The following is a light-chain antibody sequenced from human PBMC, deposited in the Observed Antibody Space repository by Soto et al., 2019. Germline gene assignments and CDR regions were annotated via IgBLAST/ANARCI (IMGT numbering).Light chain of an antibody. Sequence: DVQMTQSPSSLFASGGDRVSISCQASQDINNFENWYQQKPGKAPKLLIYDASTLRRGIQSRFSGSGYGTNFRFTISSLQPDDFATYYCQQSDDLPTFGQGTRLEIK. CDR2: DAS. J-gene: IGKJ5*01. V-gene: IGKV1-33*01. CDR1: QDINNF. CDR3: QQSDDLPT.